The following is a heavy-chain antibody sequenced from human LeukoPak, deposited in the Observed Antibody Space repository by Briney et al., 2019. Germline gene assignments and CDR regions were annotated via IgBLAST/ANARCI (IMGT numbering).Heavy chain of an antibody. CDR3: ARELLVWFGESLKTNWFDP. CDR1: GFTFTDYW. J-gene: IGHJ5*02. V-gene: IGHV3-7*01. CDR2: LQQYGGEK. D-gene: IGHD3-10*01. Sequence: GGSLRLSCSVSGFTFTDYWMNWVRQAPGKGLEWVASLQQYGGEKSYVDSVKGRFTISRDNAKNSLYLQMSSLRAEDTAVYYCARELLVWFGESLKTNWFDPWGQGTLVTVSS.